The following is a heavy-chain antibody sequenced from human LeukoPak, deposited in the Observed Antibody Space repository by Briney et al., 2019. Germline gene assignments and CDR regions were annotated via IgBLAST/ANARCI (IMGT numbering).Heavy chain of an antibody. V-gene: IGHV3-30-3*01. CDR1: GFTFSSYA. J-gene: IGHJ4*02. CDR2: ISYDGSNK. CDR3: ARDPAYCGGDCYSGYFDY. D-gene: IGHD2-21*02. Sequence: GRSLRLSCAASGFTFSSYAMHWVRQAPGKGLEWVAVISYDGSNKYYADSVKGRFTISRDNSKNTLYLQTNSLRAEDTAVYYCARDPAYCGGDCYSGYFDYWGQGTLVTVSS.